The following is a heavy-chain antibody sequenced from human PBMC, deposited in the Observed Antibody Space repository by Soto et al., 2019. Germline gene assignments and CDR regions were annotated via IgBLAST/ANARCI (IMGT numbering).Heavy chain of an antibody. CDR2: IIPIFGTA. J-gene: IGHJ3*02. CDR1: GCTVSSYA. CDR3: ARVQEVVPTLGDAFDI. Sequence: SVKVSCKASGCTVSSYAISWVRQAPGQGLEWMGGIIPIFGTANYAQKFQGRVTITADESTSTAYMELSSLRSEDTAVYYCARVQEVVPTLGDAFDIWGQGTMVTVSS. D-gene: IGHD2-15*01. V-gene: IGHV1-69*13.